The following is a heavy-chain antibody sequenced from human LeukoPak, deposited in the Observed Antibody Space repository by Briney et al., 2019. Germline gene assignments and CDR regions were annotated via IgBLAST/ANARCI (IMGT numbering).Heavy chain of an antibody. Sequence: GGSLRLSCAASGFTFSSYWMSWVRQAPGEGLEWVANIKQDGSEKYYVDSVKGRFTISRDNAKNSLYLQMNSLRAEDTAVYYCARGHSRGWWDYWGQGTLVTVSS. V-gene: IGHV3-7*01. J-gene: IGHJ4*02. CDR1: GFTFSSYW. CDR2: IKQDGSEK. CDR3: ARGHSRGWWDY. D-gene: IGHD6-19*01.